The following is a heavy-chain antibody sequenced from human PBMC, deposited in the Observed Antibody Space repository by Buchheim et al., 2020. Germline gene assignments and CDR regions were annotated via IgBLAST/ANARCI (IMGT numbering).Heavy chain of an antibody. CDR2: ISYDGSNK. Sequence: QVQLVESGGGVVQPGRSLRLSCAASGFTFSSYGMHWVRQAPGKGLEWVAVISYDGSNKYYADSVKGRFTISRDNSKHTLYLQMNSLRAEDTAVYYCAKDGGSYGDYVEGDPYYFDYWGQGTL. CDR1: GFTFSSYG. V-gene: IGHV3-30*18. J-gene: IGHJ4*02. D-gene: IGHD4-17*01. CDR3: AKDGGSYGDYVEGDPYYFDY.